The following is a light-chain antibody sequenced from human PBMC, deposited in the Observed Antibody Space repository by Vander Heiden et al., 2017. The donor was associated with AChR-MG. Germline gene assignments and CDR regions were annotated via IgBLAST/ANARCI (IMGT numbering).Light chain of an antibody. CDR2: TAS. J-gene: IGKJ2*01. CDR3: RQDDTYPYT. Sequence: AIQMTQSPSSLSASVGDRVTITCRASQDIRNDLGWFQQRPGKAPKLLIYTASNLQSGVPSRFNGSGSGTEFILTINSLQPEDLGNYYCRQDDTYPYTFGQGTKLEIK. CDR1: QDIRND. V-gene: IGKV1-6*01.